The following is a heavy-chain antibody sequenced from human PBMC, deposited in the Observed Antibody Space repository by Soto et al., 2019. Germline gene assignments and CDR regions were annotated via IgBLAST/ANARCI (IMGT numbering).Heavy chain of an antibody. CDR3: ARRTAMVGYYYYGMDV. J-gene: IGHJ6*02. CDR1: GGTFSSYA. CDR2: IIPIFGTA. D-gene: IGHD5-18*01. V-gene: IGHV1-69*12. Sequence: QVQLVQSGAEVKKPGSSVKVSCKASGGTFSSYAISWVRQAPGPGLEWMGGIIPIFGTANYAQKFQGRVTITADESTSTADMERSCLRCEDTAVYYWARRTAMVGYYYYGMDVWGQGTTVTVSS.